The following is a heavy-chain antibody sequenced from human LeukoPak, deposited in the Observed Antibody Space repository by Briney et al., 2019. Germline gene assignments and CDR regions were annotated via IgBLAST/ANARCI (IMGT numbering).Heavy chain of an antibody. V-gene: IGHV4-59*01. Sequence: SETLSLTCSVSGGYISSYYWSWIRQPPGKGLEWIGYLYCSGSTNYNPSLKSRVSISVDTSKNQFSLKLSSVTAADTAVYYCARAGPGTSSGLGGYPPDYYYYMDVWGKGTTVTVSS. CDR2: LYCSGST. D-gene: IGHD3-22*01. CDR1: GGYISSYY. J-gene: IGHJ6*03. CDR3: ARAGPGTSSGLGGYPPDYYYYMDV.